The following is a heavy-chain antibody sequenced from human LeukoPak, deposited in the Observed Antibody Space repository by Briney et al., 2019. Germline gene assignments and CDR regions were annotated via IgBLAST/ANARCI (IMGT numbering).Heavy chain of an antibody. CDR2: IYYRGSP. CDR1: AGSISSHY. D-gene: IGHD3-10*01. V-gene: IGHV4-59*08. Sequence: WESLSPTRTVSAGSISSHYCSWIRHPPGKGLGWIGYIYYRGSPNSNPSLKSRATILVATSKNQFSLKQTSVTAANSALFYGARHEIFYGSRSYYGYWGRGPVVTVSS. CDR3: ARHEIFYGSRSYYGY. J-gene: IGHJ4*02.